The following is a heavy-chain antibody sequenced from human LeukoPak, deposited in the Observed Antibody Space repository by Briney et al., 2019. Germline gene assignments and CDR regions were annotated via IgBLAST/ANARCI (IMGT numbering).Heavy chain of an antibody. D-gene: IGHD4-17*01. J-gene: IGHJ4*02. Sequence: SETPSLTCTVSGGSISSYYWSWIRQPPGKGLEWIGYIYYSGSTNYNPSLKSRVTISVDTSKNQFSLKLSSVTAADTAVYYCAREDHDYGDFSFFDYWGQGTLVTVSS. CDR1: GGSISSYY. CDR3: AREDHDYGDFSFFDY. V-gene: IGHV4-59*01. CDR2: IYYSGST.